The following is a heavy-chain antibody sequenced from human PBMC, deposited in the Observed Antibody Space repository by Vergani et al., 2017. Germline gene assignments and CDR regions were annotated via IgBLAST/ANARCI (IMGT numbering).Heavy chain of an antibody. D-gene: IGHD6-13*01. V-gene: IGHV4-34*01. Sequence: QVQLQQWGPGLLKPSETLSLTCAVYGGSLSGYYWSWIRLAPGKGLEWIGEINHSGTINYNPTLKSPFNVSIDTSRDHFSLKLRSVTAADTAVYYCARDPLYSTTWPFLLLDMDVGGQGTTVTVSS. J-gene: IGHJ6*02. CDR2: INHSGTI. CDR1: GGSLSGYY. CDR3: ARDPLYSTTWPFLLLDMDV.